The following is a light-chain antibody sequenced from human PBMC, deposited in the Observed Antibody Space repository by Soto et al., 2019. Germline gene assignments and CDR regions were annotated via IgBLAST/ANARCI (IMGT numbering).Light chain of an antibody. CDR3: QQSYSTPPA. V-gene: IGKV3D-7*01. Sequence: EVAVSPTPGTLSLSPGERGALSCRASQSVSSNYVAWYQQKPGQAPRLLISGASNRATGTPDRFRGSGSGTDFTLTISSLQPEDFATYYCQQSYSTPPAFGGGTKVDI. J-gene: IGKJ4*01. CDR1: QSVSSNY. CDR2: GAS.